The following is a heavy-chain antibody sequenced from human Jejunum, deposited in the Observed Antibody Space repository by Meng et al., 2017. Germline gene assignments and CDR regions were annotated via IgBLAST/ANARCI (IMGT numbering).Heavy chain of an antibody. CDR1: GFTFSSYA. J-gene: IGHJ4*02. V-gene: IGHV3-23*01. CDR3: VNALQWGAGVAGWAVDH. Sequence: GGSLRLSCAASGFTFSSYAMNWVRQAPGKGLEWVSGISGSGTSTYYADSVKGRFTISRDNSKNTLYLQVNSLGAEDTAVYYCVNALQWGAGVAGWAVDHWGQGTRVT. CDR2: ISGSGTST. D-gene: IGHD6-19*01.